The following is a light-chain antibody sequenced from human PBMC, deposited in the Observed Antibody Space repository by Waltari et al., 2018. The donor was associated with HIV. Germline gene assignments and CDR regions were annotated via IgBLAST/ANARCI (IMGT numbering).Light chain of an antibody. Sequence: QSVLTQPPSASGTPGQRVPITCSGSNTNIGSNTVNWYQLLPGTAPKLLIYSNNQRPSGVPDRFSGSKSGPSASLAISGLQSEDEADYYCATWDDSLNAWVFGGGTKLTVL. J-gene: IGLJ3*02. CDR3: ATWDDSLNAWV. V-gene: IGLV1-44*01. CDR1: NTNIGSNT. CDR2: SNN.